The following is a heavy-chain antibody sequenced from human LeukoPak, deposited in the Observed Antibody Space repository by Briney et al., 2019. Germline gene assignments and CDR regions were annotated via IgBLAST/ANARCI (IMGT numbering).Heavy chain of an antibody. J-gene: IGHJ5*02. CDR2: VHHSGST. Sequence: PSETLSLTCAVSGYSISSGYYWGWIRQPPGKGLEWIGSVHHSGSTYYNPSLKSRVTISVDTSKNQFSLKLSSVTAADTAVYYCARHGNYYDTSQSDPWGQGTLVTVSS. D-gene: IGHD3-22*01. V-gene: IGHV4-38-2*01. CDR1: GYSISSGYY. CDR3: ARHGNYYDTSQSDP.